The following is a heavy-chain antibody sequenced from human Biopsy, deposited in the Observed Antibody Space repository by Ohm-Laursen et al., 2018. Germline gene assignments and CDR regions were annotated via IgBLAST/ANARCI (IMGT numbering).Heavy chain of an antibody. CDR1: GGSLSSYY. D-gene: IGHD1-14*01. Sequence: SETLSLTCTVSGGSLSSYYWSWIRQPAGKGLEWIGQIYTSGITNYSPSLKSRVTISVYRSKNKFFLRVSSATAADTAVYYCARDRDRRGWFDPWGQGTLVTVSS. V-gene: IGHV4-4*07. J-gene: IGHJ5*02. CDR2: IYTSGIT. CDR3: ARDRDRRGWFDP.